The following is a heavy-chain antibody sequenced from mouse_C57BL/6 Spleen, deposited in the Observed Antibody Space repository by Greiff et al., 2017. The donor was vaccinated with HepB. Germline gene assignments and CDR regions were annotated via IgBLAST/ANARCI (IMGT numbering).Heavy chain of an antibody. Sequence: EVQLQQSGPGLVKPSQSLSLTCSVTGYSITSGYYWNWIRQFPGNKLEWMGYISYDGSNNYNPSLKNRISITRDTSKNQFFLKLNSVTTEDTATYYCARDRAVGAKNYAMDYWGQGTSVTVAA. CDR2: ISYDGSN. V-gene: IGHV3-6*01. CDR3: ARDRAVGAKNYAMDY. J-gene: IGHJ4*01. D-gene: IGHD1-1*01. CDR1: GYSITSGYY.